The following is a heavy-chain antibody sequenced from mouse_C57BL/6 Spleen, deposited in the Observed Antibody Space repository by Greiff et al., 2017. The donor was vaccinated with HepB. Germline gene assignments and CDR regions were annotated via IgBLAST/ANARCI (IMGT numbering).Heavy chain of an antibody. CDR1: GFSFNTYA. CDR3: VRQRGYDGVWFAY. V-gene: IGHV10-1*01. D-gene: IGHD2-2*01. CDR2: IRSKSNNYAT. J-gene: IGHJ3*01. Sequence: DAGGGLVQPKGSLKLSCAASGFSFNTYAMNWVRQAPGKGLEWVARIRSKSNNYATYYADSVKDRFTISRDDSESMLYLQMNNLKTEDTAMYYCVRQRGYDGVWFAYWGQGTLVTVSA.